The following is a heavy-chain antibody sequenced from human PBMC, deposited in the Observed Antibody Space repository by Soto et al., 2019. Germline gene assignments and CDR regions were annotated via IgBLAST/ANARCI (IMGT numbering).Heavy chain of an antibody. CDR1: GFTFSSYG. V-gene: IGHV3-30*18. Sequence: LRLSCAASGFTFSSYGMHWVRQAPGEGLEWVAVISYDGSNKYYADSVKGRFTISRDNSKNTLFLQMNSLRAEDTAIYYCAKKVNSGSGSQFFDYWGQGTLVTVSS. CDR2: ISYDGSNK. J-gene: IGHJ4*02. CDR3: AKKVNSGSGSQFFDY. D-gene: IGHD3-10*01.